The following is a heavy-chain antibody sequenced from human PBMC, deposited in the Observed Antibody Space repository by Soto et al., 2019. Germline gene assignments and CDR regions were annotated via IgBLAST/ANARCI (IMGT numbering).Heavy chain of an antibody. CDR1: GFIFTGYE. D-gene: IGHD3-22*01. CDR3: AILNYYDSRGQVFDY. V-gene: IGHV3-48*03. CDR2: ISSSGGVL. J-gene: IGHJ4*02. Sequence: GGSLRLSCVASGFIFTGYEFNWVRQAPGKGLEWVSYISSSGGVLDYADSVKGRFTISKDNAKNSLYLHMNNLRAEDTAVYYCAILNYYDSRGQVFDYWGPGTLVTVSS.